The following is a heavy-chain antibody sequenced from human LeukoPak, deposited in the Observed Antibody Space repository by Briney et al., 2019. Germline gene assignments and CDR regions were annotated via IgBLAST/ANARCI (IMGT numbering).Heavy chain of an antibody. CDR2: IYYSGST. V-gene: IGHV4-59*01. D-gene: IGHD2-15*01. Sequence: SETLSLTCSGSGASINGYYWNWIRQPPGKGLQWIGHIYYSGSTSYNLSLKSRVTISVDTSKNQFSPKLTSVTDVDTAVYYCARGGVTATHYYYGMDVWGKGTTVTVSS. CDR3: ARGGVTATHYYYGMDV. J-gene: IGHJ6*04. CDR1: GASINGYY.